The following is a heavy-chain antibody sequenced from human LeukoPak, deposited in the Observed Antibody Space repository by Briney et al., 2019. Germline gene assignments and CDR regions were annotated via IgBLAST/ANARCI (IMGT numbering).Heavy chain of an antibody. V-gene: IGHV1-18*01. Sequence: ASVKVSCKASGYTFSSYGITWMRQAPGQGLEWMGWISAYNGNFNYAQKFQARVTMTTDTSTSTAYLELRSLRFDDTAVYYCAKDIYYGSGSYPGNWGQGTLVTVSS. J-gene: IGHJ4*02. CDR1: GYTFSSYG. D-gene: IGHD3-10*01. CDR3: AKDIYYGSGSYPGN. CDR2: ISAYNGNF.